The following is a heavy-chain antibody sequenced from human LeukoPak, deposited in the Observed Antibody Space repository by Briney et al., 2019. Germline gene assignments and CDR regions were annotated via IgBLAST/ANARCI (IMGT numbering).Heavy chain of an antibody. Sequence: GGSLRLSCAASGFTFSTHGMHWVRQAPGKGLEGVAFIRYDGINKYYADSVKGRFTISRDSFKNTLYLQMNSLRAEDTAVYYCARNGIWFGEFAAFDIWGQGTMVTVSS. CDR1: GFTFSTHG. V-gene: IGHV3-30*02. J-gene: IGHJ3*02. CDR2: IRYDGINK. CDR3: ARNGIWFGEFAAFDI. D-gene: IGHD3-10*01.